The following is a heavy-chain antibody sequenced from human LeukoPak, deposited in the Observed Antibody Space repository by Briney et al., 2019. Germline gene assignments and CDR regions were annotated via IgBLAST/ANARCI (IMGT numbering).Heavy chain of an antibody. Sequence: PGGSLRLSCAASGFTVSDNYMSWVRQAPGKGLEWVSVIYSGGTTYSADSVKGRFTISRDNSKNTLYLQMNSLRAEDTAVYYCARHDSWAGWFDPWGRGTLVTVSS. J-gene: IGHJ5*02. CDR1: GFTVSDNY. D-gene: IGHD3-22*01. CDR2: IYSGGTT. V-gene: IGHV3-53*01. CDR3: ARHDSWAGWFDP.